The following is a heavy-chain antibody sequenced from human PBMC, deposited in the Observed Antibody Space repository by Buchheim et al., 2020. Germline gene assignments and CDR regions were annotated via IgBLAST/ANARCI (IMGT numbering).Heavy chain of an antibody. V-gene: IGHV3-7*01. CDR3: ARDSSGYYYDFDY. D-gene: IGHD3-22*01. J-gene: IGHJ4*02. CDR2: IKQDGSEK. Sequence: EVQLVESGGGLVQPGGSLRLSCAASGFTFSSYWMSWVRQAPGKGLEWVANIKQDGSEKYNVDSVKGRFTIYRDNAKKSLYLQMNSLRAEDTAVYYCARDSSGYYYDFDYWGQGTL. CDR1: GFTFSSYW.